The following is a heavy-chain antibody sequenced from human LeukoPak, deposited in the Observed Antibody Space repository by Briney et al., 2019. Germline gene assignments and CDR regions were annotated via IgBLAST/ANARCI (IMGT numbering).Heavy chain of an antibody. J-gene: IGHJ4*02. Sequence: GGSLRLSCAASGFTFSSYEMNWVRQAPGKGLEWVSYIGSSGSTIYYADSVKGRFTISRDNSKNTLYLQMNSLRAEDTAVYYCAREWELLYYFDYWGQGTLVTVSS. CDR3: AREWELLYYFDY. V-gene: IGHV3-48*03. CDR1: GFTFSSYE. CDR2: IGSSGSTI. D-gene: IGHD1-26*01.